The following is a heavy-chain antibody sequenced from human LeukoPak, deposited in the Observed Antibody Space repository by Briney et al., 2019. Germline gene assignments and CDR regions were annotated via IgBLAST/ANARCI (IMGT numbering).Heavy chain of an antibody. CDR3: ARGLSGWSDYGMDV. CDR2: MNPNSGNT. CDR1: GYAFTSYD. D-gene: IGHD6-19*01. Sequence: ASVKVSCKTSGYAFTSYDINWVRQATGQGLEWMGWMNPNSGNTGYAQKFQGRVTMTRNTSISTAYMELSSLRSEDTAVYYCARGLSGWSDYGMDVWGQGTTVTVSS. J-gene: IGHJ6*02. V-gene: IGHV1-8*01.